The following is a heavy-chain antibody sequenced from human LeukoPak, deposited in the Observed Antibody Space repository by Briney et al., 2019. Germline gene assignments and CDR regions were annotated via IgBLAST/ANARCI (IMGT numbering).Heavy chain of an antibody. CDR3: ARSPEIYYMDV. D-gene: IGHD5-24*01. J-gene: IGHJ6*03. CDR1: GFTFSRYW. V-gene: IGHV3-7*01. CDR2: INQDESAK. Sequence: GGSLRLSCAASGFTFSRYWMSWVRQAPGKGLEWVASINQDESAKLYVDSVKGRFTISRDNAKNSLYLQMNSLRAEDTAVYYCARSPEIYYMDVWGKGTTVTVSS.